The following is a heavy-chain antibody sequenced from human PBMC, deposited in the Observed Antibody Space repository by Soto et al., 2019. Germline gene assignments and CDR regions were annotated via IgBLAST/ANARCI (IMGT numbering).Heavy chain of an antibody. D-gene: IGHD3-10*01. CDR3: ARHLPYGSGSYNYYYMDV. CDR1: GGSISSSSYY. J-gene: IGHJ6*03. V-gene: IGHV4-39*01. Sequence: SETLSLTCTVSGGSISSSSYYWGWIRQPPGKGLEWIGSIYYSGSTYYNPSLESRVTISVDTSKNQFSLKLSSVTAADTAVYYCARHLPYGSGSYNYYYMDVWGKGTTVTVSS. CDR2: IYYSGST.